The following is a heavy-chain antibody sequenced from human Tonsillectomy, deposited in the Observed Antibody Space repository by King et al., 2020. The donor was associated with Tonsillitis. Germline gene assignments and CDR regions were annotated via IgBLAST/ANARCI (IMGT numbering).Heavy chain of an antibody. CDR2: ISTYNGNI. J-gene: IGHJ4*02. V-gene: IGHV1-18*04. Sequence: QLVQSGAEVKKPGASVKVSCKASGYTFTSYGISWVRQAPGQGLEWMGWISTYNGNINYAQKLQGRVTMTTDTSTSTAYMELRSLKSDDTAVYYCARITPFGMGILYFFDYWGQGTLVPVSS. CDR1: GYTFTSYG. D-gene: IGHD3-16*01. CDR3: ARITPFGMGILYFFDY.